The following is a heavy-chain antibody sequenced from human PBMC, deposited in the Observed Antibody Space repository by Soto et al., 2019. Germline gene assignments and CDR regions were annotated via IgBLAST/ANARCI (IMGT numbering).Heavy chain of an antibody. CDR2: ISSSSSYI. Sequence: EVQLVESGGGLVKPGGSLRLSCAASGFTFSSYSMNWVRQAPGKGLEWVSSISSSSSYIYYADSVKGRFTISRDNAKTSLYLQMNRLRAEDTAVYYCARVAYYGSGFLFDYWGQGTLVTVSS. D-gene: IGHD3-10*01. CDR1: GFTFSSYS. CDR3: ARVAYYGSGFLFDY. J-gene: IGHJ4*02. V-gene: IGHV3-21*01.